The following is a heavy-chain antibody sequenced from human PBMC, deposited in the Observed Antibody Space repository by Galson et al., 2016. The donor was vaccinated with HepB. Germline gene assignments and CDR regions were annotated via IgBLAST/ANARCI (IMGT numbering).Heavy chain of an antibody. CDR2: ISSSSSYI. Sequence: SLRLSCAASGFTFSSYSMNWVRQAPGEGLEWVSSISSSSSYIYYADSVKGRFTISRDNPKNSLYLQMNSLRAEDTAVYYCARGDIVGAIFDYWGQGTLVTVSS. D-gene: IGHD1-26*01. CDR3: ARGDIVGAIFDY. CDR1: GFTFSSYS. J-gene: IGHJ4*02. V-gene: IGHV3-21*01.